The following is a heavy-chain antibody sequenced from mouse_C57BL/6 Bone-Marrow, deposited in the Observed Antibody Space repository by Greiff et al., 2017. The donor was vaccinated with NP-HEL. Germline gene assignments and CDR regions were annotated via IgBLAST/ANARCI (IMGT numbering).Heavy chain of an antibody. CDR2: INPSSGYT. J-gene: IGHJ2*01. D-gene: IGHD3-2*02. CDR1: GYTFTSYW. Sequence: VQLQQSGAELAKPGASVKLSCKASGYTFTSYWMHWVKQRPGQGLEWIGYINPSSGYTKYNQKFKDKATLTADKSSSTAYMQLSSLTYEDSAVYYCARSDRQLRRRRAYWGQGTTLTVSS. CDR3: ARSDRQLRRRRAY. V-gene: IGHV1-7*01.